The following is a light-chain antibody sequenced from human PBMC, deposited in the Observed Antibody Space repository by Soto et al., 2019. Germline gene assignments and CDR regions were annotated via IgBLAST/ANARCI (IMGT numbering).Light chain of an antibody. CDR2: GAS. J-gene: IGKJ1*01. CDR1: QSVSSN. Sequence: EIVMTQSAATLSVSPGERATLSCRASQSVSSNLAWYQQKPGQAPRLLIYGASTRATGIPARFSGSGSGTKFTLTISSLQSEDFAVYYCQQYNNWPPWTFGQGTKVDIK. CDR3: QQYNNWPPWT. V-gene: IGKV3-15*01.